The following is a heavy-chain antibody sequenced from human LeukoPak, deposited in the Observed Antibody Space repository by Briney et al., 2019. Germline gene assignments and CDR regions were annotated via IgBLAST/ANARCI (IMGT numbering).Heavy chain of an antibody. V-gene: IGHV4-59*01. CDR2: SHHSGAT. J-gene: IGHJ4*02. Sequence: SETLSLTCSVSGDSTTSNYWSRIRQPPGKGLEWIGYSHHSGATNYNPSLNSRVTISIDTSNNQLPLRLSSVTAADTAIYYCAREDPRSAHFAYWGLGILVTVSS. CDR3: AREDPRSAHFAY. CDR1: GDSTTSNY.